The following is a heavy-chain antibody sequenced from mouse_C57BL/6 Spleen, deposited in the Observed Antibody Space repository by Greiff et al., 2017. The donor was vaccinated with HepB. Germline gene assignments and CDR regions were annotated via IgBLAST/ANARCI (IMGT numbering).Heavy chain of an antibody. CDR2: IYPRSGNT. V-gene: IGHV1-81*01. D-gene: IGHD2-3*01. CDR1: GYTFTSYG. J-gene: IGHJ4*01. Sequence: VKLMESGAELARPGASVKLSCKASGYTFTSYGISWVKQRTGQGLEWIGEIYPRSGNTYYNEKFKGKATLTADKSSSTAYMELRSLTSEDSAVYFCARFGDTGLLRLYYAMDYWGQGTSVTVSS. CDR3: ARFGDTGLLRLYYAMDY.